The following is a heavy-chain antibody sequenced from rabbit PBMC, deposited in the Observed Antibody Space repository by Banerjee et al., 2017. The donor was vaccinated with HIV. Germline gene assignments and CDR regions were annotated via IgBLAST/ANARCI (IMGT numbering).Heavy chain of an antibody. CDR3: ARWAYASSSGYPINL. Sequence: QEQLVESGGGLVKPGASLTLTCKASGFSFSNGYDMCWVRQAPGKGLEWIACIDNDSSGSTYYASWAKGRFTISKTSSTTVTLQMTSLTAADTATYFCARWAYASSSGYPINLWGPGTLVTVS. J-gene: IGHJ4*01. D-gene: IGHD1-1*01. V-gene: IGHV1S45*01. CDR2: IDNDSSGST. CDR1: GFSFSNGYD.